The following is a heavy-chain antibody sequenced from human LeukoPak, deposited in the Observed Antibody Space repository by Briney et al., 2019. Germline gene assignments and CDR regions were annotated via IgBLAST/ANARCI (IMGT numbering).Heavy chain of an antibody. CDR2: ISYDGSNK. Sequence: PGRSLRLSCAASGFTFSSYAMHWVRQAPGKGLEWVAVISYDGSNKYYADSVKGRFTISRDSSKNTLYLQMNSLRAEDTAVYYCARGGLGRFLEWLMVLWGQGTLVTVSS. J-gene: IGHJ4*02. D-gene: IGHD3-3*01. V-gene: IGHV3-30-3*01. CDR1: GFTFSSYA. CDR3: ARGGLGRFLEWLMVL.